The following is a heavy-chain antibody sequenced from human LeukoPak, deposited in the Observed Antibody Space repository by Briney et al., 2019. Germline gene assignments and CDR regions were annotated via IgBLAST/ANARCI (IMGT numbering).Heavy chain of an antibody. Sequence: GSLRLSCAASGFIFKDYWMIWVRQAPGKGLEWVANIKQDGSEKYYVDSVKGRFTISRDNAKDSLYLQMNTLRAEDTAMYYCAKDAQPRSRWFDPWGQGTLVTVSS. J-gene: IGHJ5*02. CDR1: GFIFKDYW. V-gene: IGHV3-7*03. CDR3: AKDAQPRSRWFDP. CDR2: IKQDGSEK. D-gene: IGHD3-16*01.